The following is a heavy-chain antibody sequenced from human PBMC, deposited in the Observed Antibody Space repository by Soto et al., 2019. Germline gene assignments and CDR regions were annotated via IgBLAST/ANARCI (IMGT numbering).Heavy chain of an antibody. J-gene: IGHJ6*02. D-gene: IGHD1-26*01. CDR1: GFTFSSYG. V-gene: IGHV3-30*18. CDR3: AKDKRLGGVGANYYGMAV. Sequence: QVQLVESGGGVVQPGRSLRLSCAASGFTFSSYGMHWVRQAPGKGLEWVAVISYDGSNKYYADSVKGRFTISRDNSKNPLYRKMNSRRAEDTAVYYCAKDKRLGGVGANYYGMAVGGQGTTVTVSS. CDR2: ISYDGSNK.